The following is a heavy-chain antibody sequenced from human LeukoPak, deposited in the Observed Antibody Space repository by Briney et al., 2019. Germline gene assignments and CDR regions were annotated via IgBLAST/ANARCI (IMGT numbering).Heavy chain of an antibody. CDR3: ARTTEAHSWRTRYYDYYMDV. V-gene: IGHV4-59*01. CDR2: IYYSWST. J-gene: IGHJ6*03. D-gene: IGHD6-13*01. CDR1: GGSISSYY. Sequence: SETLSLTCTVSGGSISSYYWSWIRQPPGKGLEWIGYIYYSWSTNYNPSLKSRLTISVDTSKNQFSLKLSSVTAADTAVYYCARTTEAHSWRTRYYDYYMDVWGKGTTVTISS.